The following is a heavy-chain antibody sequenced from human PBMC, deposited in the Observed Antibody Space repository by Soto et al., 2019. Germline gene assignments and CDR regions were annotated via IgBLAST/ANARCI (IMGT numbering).Heavy chain of an antibody. Sequence: ASVKVACKASGYTFPSYDINWVRQATGQGLEWMGWINPNSCNTGDAQKFQGRVTMTRDTSTSTVYMELSSLRYEDTAVYYCARGGVESIYGMDVWGQGTTVTVSS. D-gene: IGHD3-3*01. V-gene: IGHV1-8*01. CDR1: GYTFPSYD. CDR3: ARGGVESIYGMDV. J-gene: IGHJ6*02. CDR2: INPNSCNT.